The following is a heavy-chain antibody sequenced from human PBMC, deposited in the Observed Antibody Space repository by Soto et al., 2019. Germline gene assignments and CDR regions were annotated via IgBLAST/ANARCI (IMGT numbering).Heavy chain of an antibody. Sequence: ASVKVSCKASGYTFFTYYISWVRQAPGQGLEWMGWISTYSGDTKYAQKFQGRVTMTTDTSTTTAYLELRSLRSDDTAVYYCAFSSRRYYYYGMDVWGQGTTVTVSS. CDR1: GYTFFTYY. CDR3: AFSSRRYYYYGMDV. V-gene: IGHV1-18*01. D-gene: IGHD6-6*01. CDR2: ISTYSGDT. J-gene: IGHJ6*02.